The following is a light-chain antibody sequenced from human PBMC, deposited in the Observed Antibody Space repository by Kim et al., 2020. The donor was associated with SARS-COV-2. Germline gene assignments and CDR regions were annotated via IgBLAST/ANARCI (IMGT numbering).Light chain of an antibody. V-gene: IGKV1-27*01. Sequence: GDKVTITCRASQGIRTYLAWYQQKPGKVPQLLSYAASALQSGVPYRFSGSGSGTDFTLTISNLQPEDVATYFCQKYNGAPWTFGQGTKVDI. J-gene: IGKJ1*01. CDR2: AAS. CDR3: QKYNGAPWT. CDR1: QGIRTY.